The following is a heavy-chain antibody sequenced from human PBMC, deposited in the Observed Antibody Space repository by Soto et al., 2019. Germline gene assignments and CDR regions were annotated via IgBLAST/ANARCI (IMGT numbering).Heavy chain of an antibody. D-gene: IGHD6-13*01. CDR1: GGSISSGGYS. Sequence: PSETLSLTCAVSGGSISSGGYSWSWIRQPPGKGLEWIGYIYHSGSTYYNPSLKSRVTISVDRSKNQFSLKLSSVTAADTAVYYCARGRLAAAAPLSYYYYGMDVWGQGTTVTVS. CDR3: ARGRLAAAAPLSYYYYGMDV. J-gene: IGHJ6*02. V-gene: IGHV4-30-2*01. CDR2: IYHSGST.